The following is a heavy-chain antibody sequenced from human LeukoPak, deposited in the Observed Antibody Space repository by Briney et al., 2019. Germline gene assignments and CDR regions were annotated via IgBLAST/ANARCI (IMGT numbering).Heavy chain of an antibody. J-gene: IGHJ4*02. CDR2: IYHSGST. D-gene: IGHD1-1*01. CDR1: GDSISSNSFY. Sequence: PSETLSLTCTVSGDSISSNSFYWGWIRQPPGKGLEWIGEIYHSGSTNYNPSLKSRVTISVDKSKNQFSLKLSSVTAADTAVYYCARASHWNQLHYFDYWGQGTLVTVSS. V-gene: IGHV4-39*07. CDR3: ARASHWNQLHYFDY.